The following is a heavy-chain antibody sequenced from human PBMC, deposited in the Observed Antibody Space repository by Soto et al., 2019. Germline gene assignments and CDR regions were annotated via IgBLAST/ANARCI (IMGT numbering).Heavy chain of an antibody. CDR2: INPNSGGT. CDR1: GYTFTGCY. CDR3: ARDGGLGLLWFGVLFVY. Sequence: ASVKVSCKASGYTFTGCYMHWVRQAPGQGLEWMGWINPNSGGTNYAQKFQGRVTMTRDTSISTAYMELSRLRSDDTAVYYCARDGGLGLLWFGVLFVYWGQGTLVTVSS. J-gene: IGHJ4*02. D-gene: IGHD3-10*01. V-gene: IGHV1-2*02.